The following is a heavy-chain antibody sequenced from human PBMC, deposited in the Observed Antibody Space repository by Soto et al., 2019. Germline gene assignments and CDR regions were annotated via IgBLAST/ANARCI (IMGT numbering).Heavy chain of an antibody. CDR1: GGLFSSYA. CDR2: IIPVFDTV. V-gene: IGHV1-69*13. D-gene: IGHD3-16*01. CDR3: AGGGSGYVWYYEF. J-gene: IGHJ4*02. Sequence: SVKVSCKDTGGLFSSYAVSWVRQAPGQGLEWMGGIIPVFDTVYYAQKFQGRVTITADESTNTAYMELSSLRSEDTAMYYCAGGGSGYVWYYEFWGQGPLITVSS.